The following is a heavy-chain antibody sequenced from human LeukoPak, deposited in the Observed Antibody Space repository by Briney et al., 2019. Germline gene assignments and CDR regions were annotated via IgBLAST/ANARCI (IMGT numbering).Heavy chain of an antibody. CDR3: AKGPQVGSGYHPDY. V-gene: IGHV3-74*01. CDR1: GFTFSSYW. D-gene: IGHD3-22*01. J-gene: IGHJ4*02. CDR2: INSDGSST. Sequence: PGGSMRLSCAAYGFTFSSYWMHWVRQAPGKGLVWVSRINSDGSSTSYADSVKGRFTISRDYSKSTLRLQMNSLRVEDTAIYYCAKGPQVGSGYHPDYWGQGTLVTVSS.